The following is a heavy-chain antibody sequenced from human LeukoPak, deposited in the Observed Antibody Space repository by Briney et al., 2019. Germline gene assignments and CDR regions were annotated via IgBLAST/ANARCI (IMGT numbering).Heavy chain of an antibody. J-gene: IGHJ4*02. Sequence: PSQTPSLTCTVSGGSISSYYWSWIRQPPGKGLEWIGYIYYSGSTNYNPSLKSRVTISVDTSKNQFSLKLSSVTAADTAVYYCARRDCSGGSCYSDYWGQGTLVTVSS. CDR1: GGSISSYY. V-gene: IGHV4-59*08. D-gene: IGHD2-15*01. CDR2: IYYSGST. CDR3: ARRDCSGGSCYSDY.